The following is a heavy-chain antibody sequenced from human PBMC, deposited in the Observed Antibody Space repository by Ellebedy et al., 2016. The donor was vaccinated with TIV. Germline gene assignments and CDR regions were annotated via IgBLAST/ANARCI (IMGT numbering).Heavy chain of an antibody. J-gene: IGHJ4*02. CDR1: GGSFSGYY. CDR3: ARGRETGTTEWGY. D-gene: IGHD1-7*01. Sequence: SETLSLTCAVYGGSFSGYYWSWIRQPPGKGLEWIGEINHSGSTNYNPSLKSRVTISVDTSKNQFSLKLSSVTAADTAVYYCARGRETGTTEWGYWGQGTLVTVSS. V-gene: IGHV4-34*01. CDR2: INHSGST.